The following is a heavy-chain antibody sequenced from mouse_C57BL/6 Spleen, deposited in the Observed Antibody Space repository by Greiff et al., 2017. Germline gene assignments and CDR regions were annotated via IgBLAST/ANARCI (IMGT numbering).Heavy chain of an antibody. D-gene: IGHD1-1*01. V-gene: IGHV14-4*01. Sequence: EVKLQESGAELVRPGASVKLSCTASGFNIKDDYMHWVKQRPEQGLEWVGWIDPENGDTEYASKFQGKATITADTSSNTAYLQLSSLTSEDTAVYYCTTHYYGSSDWYFDVWGTGTTVIVSS. J-gene: IGHJ1*03. CDR1: GFNIKDDY. CDR2: IDPENGDT. CDR3: TTHYYGSSDWYFDV.